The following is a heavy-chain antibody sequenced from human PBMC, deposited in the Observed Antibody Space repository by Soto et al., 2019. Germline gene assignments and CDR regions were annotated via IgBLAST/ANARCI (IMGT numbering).Heavy chain of an antibody. CDR2: IWYDGSNK. CDR3: TRDLPAVTTEGNAFDI. CDR1: GFTFSSYG. V-gene: IGHV3-33*01. Sequence: SGGSLRLSCAASGFTFSSYGMHWVRQAPGKGLEWVAVIWYDGSNKYYADSVKGRFTISRDNSKNTLYLQMNSLRAEDTAVYYCTRDLPAVTTEGNAFDIRGQGTMVTVSS. D-gene: IGHD4-17*01. J-gene: IGHJ3*02.